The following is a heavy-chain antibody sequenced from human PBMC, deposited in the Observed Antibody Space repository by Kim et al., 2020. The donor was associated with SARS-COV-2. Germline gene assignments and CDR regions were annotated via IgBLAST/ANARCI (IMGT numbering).Heavy chain of an antibody. CDR2: IKQHVSGK. D-gene: IGHD2-2*01. CDR1: GSPLLHYY. Sequence: GGSLRLSCAAFGSPLLHYYNLATRQAPAEGLDWIAHIKQHVSGKSDEYYYVHSVKGRFSTSRDNANNLVYLQMNSLRVEDTAVYYCARVYCRSSSCYLD. J-gene: IGHJ4*03. V-gene: IGHV3-7*03. CDR3: ARVYCRSSSCYLD.